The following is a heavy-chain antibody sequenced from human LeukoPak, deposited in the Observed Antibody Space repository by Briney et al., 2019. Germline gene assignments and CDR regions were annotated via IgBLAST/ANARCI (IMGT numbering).Heavy chain of an antibody. CDR3: AREDGDPYSPFDY. J-gene: IGHJ4*02. Sequence: GGSLRLPCAVSGFTVSSNYMTWVRQAPGKGLEWVSVIYSGGTTYYTDSVKGRFTISRDNSRNTVYLQMNSLRAEDTAVYYCAREDGDPYSPFDYWGQGTLVTVSS. CDR1: GFTVSSNY. CDR2: IYSGGTT. V-gene: IGHV3-53*01. D-gene: IGHD7-27*01.